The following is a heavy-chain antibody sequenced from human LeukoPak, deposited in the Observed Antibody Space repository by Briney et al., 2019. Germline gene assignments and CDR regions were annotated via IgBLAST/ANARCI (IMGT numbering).Heavy chain of an antibody. J-gene: IGHJ5*02. CDR1: GFTFSGYD. CDR2: ISGSSYI. Sequence: GGSLRLSCAASGFTFSGYDMNWVRQAPGKGLEWVSSISGSSYIYYADSMKGRFTISRDNGKNSLYLQMNSLRAEDTAVYFCARGSSNVAARNNWFDPWGQGTLVTVSS. D-gene: IGHD6-6*01. CDR3: ARGSSNVAARNNWFDP. V-gene: IGHV3-69-1*01.